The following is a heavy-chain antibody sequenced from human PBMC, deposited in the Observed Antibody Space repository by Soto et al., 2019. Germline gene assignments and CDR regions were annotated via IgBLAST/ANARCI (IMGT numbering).Heavy chain of an antibody. CDR2: IDPSDSQT. J-gene: IGHJ4*02. D-gene: IGHD5-12*01. CDR1: GYSFAGYW. CDR3: ARQIYDSDAGPNFQYYFDS. Sequence: GESLKISCKGSGYSFAGYWITWVRQKPGKGLEWMGRIDPSDSQTYYSPSFRGHVTISVTKSITTVFLQWSSLRASDTAMYYCARQIYDSDAGPNFQYYFDSWGQGTPVTVSS. V-gene: IGHV5-10-1*01.